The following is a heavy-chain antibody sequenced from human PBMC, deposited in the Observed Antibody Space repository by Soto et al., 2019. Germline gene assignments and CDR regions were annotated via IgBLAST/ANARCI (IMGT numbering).Heavy chain of an antibody. V-gene: IGHV3-48*03. Sequence: EVHLVESGGGLVQPGGSLRLSCAASGFTFSNYEMNWVRQAPGKGLEWVSSINSSGRTIYYADSVMGRFTISRDNAKNSLYLQMNSLRAEDTAVYYCARGAYYYVSDYWGQGTLVTVSS. D-gene: IGHD3-22*01. CDR3: ARGAYYYVSDY. CDR2: INSSGRTI. J-gene: IGHJ4*02. CDR1: GFTFSNYE.